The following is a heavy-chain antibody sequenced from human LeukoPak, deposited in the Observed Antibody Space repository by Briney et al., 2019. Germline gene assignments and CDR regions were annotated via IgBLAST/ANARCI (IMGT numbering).Heavy chain of an antibody. Sequence: ASVKVSCKASGYTFTGYYMHCVRQAPGQGLEWMGWINPNSGGTNYAQKFQGRVTMTRDTSISTAYMELSRLRSDDTAVYYCARDLYFCSSTSCYPSYNWFDPWGQGTLVTVSS. CDR3: ARDLYFCSSTSCYPSYNWFDP. J-gene: IGHJ5*02. CDR1: GYTFTGYY. V-gene: IGHV1-2*02. D-gene: IGHD2-2*01. CDR2: INPNSGGT.